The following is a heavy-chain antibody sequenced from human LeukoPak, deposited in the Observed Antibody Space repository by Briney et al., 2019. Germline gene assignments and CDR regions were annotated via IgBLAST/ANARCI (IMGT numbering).Heavy chain of an antibody. CDR3: ARGRKWGYYDGSATACYFDY. D-gene: IGHD3-22*01. V-gene: IGHV4-34*01. J-gene: IGHJ4*02. CDR1: GGSFSGYY. Sequence: SETLSLTCAVYGGSFSGYYWSWIRQPPGKGLEWIGEINHSGSTNYNPSLKSRVTISVDTSKNQFSLKLSSVTAADTAVYYCARGRKWGYYDGSATACYFDYWGQGTLVTVSS. CDR2: INHSGST.